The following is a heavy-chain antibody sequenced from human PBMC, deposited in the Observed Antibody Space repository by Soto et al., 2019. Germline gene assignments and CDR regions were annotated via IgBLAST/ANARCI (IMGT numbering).Heavy chain of an antibody. CDR3: ARARRGYSYGLLDY. V-gene: IGHV4-34*01. Sequence: PSETQSLTCAVYGGSFRGYYWSWIRQPPGKGLEWIGEINHSGSTNYNPSLKSRVTISVDTSKNQFSLKLSSVTAADTAVYYCARARRGYSYGLLDYWGQGTLVTVSS. J-gene: IGHJ4*02. CDR1: GGSFRGYY. CDR2: INHSGST. D-gene: IGHD5-18*01.